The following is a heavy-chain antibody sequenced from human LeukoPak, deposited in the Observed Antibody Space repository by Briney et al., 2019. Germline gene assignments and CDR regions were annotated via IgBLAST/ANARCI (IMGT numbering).Heavy chain of an antibody. V-gene: IGHV4-59*01. CDR2: IYYSVST. Sequence: SQTLSLTCTVSGGSISSDYWSWIRQPPGKGLEWIGYIYYSVSTNYNPPLKSRVTISVDTSTKQSSLKLSSVTAADTAVYYCAREGASGSYYSAGLFDYWGQGTLVTVSS. D-gene: IGHD3-10*01. CDR1: GGSISSDY. CDR3: AREGASGSYYSAGLFDY. J-gene: IGHJ4*02.